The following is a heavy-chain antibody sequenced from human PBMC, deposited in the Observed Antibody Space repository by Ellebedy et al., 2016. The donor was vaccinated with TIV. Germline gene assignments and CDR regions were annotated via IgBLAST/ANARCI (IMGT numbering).Heavy chain of an antibody. D-gene: IGHD6-19*01. CDR1: GFSFSSHG. CDR2: IWSDGSHT. J-gene: IGHJ4*02. Sequence: GGSLRLSXAASGFSFSSHGMHWVRQAPGKGLEWVASIWSDGSHTYYPDSVRGRFTISRDNSKNTLFLQMSNLRAEDTAVYYCAREVSSGWYYFDNWGQGALVTVSS. V-gene: IGHV3-33*01. CDR3: AREVSSGWYYFDN.